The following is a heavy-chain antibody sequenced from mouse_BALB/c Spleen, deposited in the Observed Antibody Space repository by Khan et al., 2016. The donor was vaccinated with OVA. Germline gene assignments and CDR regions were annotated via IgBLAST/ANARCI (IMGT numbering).Heavy chain of an antibody. D-gene: IGHD1-1*01. CDR2: VNPNNGGT. CDR1: GYSFTGYY. Sequence: VRLQQSGPDLVKPGASMKISCKASGYSFTGYYIHWVKQSHGKSLEWIGRVNPNNGGTSYNQKFKGKAILTVDKSSNTAYMELRSLTSEDSAVYSCAMYHGYFDVWGAGTTVTVSS. CDR3: AMYHGYFDV. V-gene: IGHV1-26*01. J-gene: IGHJ1*01.